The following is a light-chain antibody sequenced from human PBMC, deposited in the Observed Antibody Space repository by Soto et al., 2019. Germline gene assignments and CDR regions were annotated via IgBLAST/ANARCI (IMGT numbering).Light chain of an antibody. Sequence: DIPMTQSPSSLSASVGVRVTITCRASQGIGGDAGWYQQKPGKPPKRLIYATSTLQSGIPSRFSGGGFGTEFTLTISSLQPEDFATYYCVQHNSYPRTFGQGTRVEMK. CDR3: VQHNSYPRT. V-gene: IGKV1-17*01. CDR2: ATS. CDR1: QGIGGD. J-gene: IGKJ1*01.